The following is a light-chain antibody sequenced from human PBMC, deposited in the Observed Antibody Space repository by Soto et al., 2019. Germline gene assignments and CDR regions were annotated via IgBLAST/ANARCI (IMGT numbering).Light chain of an antibody. CDR2: DVS. Sequence: QSALTQPASVSGSPGQSITISCTGTSSDVGGYNDVSWYQQHPGKAPKLMIYDVSNRPSGLSNRFSGSKSGNTASLTISGLQAEDEADYYCSSYTSSSTGVFGGGTKVTVL. J-gene: IGLJ3*02. CDR1: SSDVGGYND. V-gene: IGLV2-14*03. CDR3: SSYTSSSTGV.